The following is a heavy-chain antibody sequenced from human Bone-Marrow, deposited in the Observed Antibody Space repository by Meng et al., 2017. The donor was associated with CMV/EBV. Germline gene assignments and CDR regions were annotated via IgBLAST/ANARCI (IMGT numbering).Heavy chain of an antibody. CDR1: FTTYA. J-gene: IGHJ4*02. CDR2: IIPSLGTT. Sequence: FTTYAISWVRQAPGKGLEWMGQIIPSLGTTNYAQTFQSSVTITADKSSTIAATTAHLELSSLTSDDTAVYFCARDMAASGATFDLWGQGTLVTVSS. CDR3: ARDMAASGATFDL. V-gene: IGHV1-69*06. D-gene: IGHD6-13*01.